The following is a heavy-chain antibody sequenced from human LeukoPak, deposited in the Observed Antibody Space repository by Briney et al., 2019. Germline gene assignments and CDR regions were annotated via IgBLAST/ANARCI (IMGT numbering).Heavy chain of an antibody. D-gene: IGHD6-6*01. CDR1: GYTFTSYG. CDR3: ASAPYSSSPGYYMDV. Sequence: ASVKVSCKASGYTFTSYGISWVRQAPGQGLEWMGWICAYNGNTNYAQKLQGRVTMTTDTSTSTAYMELRSLRSDDTAVYYCASAPYSSSPGYYMDVWGEGTTVTVSS. V-gene: IGHV1-18*01. CDR2: ICAYNGNT. J-gene: IGHJ6*03.